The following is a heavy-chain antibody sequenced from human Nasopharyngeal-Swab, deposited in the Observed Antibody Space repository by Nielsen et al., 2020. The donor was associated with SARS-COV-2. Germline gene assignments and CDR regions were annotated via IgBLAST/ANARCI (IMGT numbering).Heavy chain of an antibody. D-gene: IGHD6-6*01. CDR1: GFTFSSYW. J-gene: IGHJ6*02. Sequence: GESLKISCAASGFTFSSYWMSWVRQAPGKGLEWVANIKQDGSEKYYADSVKGRFTISRDNAKNSLYLQMNSLRAEDTAVYYCARDTYSSSSQLYYYGMDVWGQGTTVTVSS. CDR3: ARDTYSSSSQLYYYGMDV. V-gene: IGHV3-7*01. CDR2: IKQDGSEK.